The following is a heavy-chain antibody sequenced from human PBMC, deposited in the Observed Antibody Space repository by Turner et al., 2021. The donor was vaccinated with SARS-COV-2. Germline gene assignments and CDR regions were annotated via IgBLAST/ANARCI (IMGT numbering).Heavy chain of an antibody. CDR1: GFSFSSYA. Sequence: EVQLLESGGDLIQPGGSLTLSCDAAGFSFSSYAMNWVRQAPGKGLEWISALSGTGSSTFYADSVRGRFTISRDNYKTTLYLQMNSLRVDDTAIYYGAKGGTGNYGVSDYWGQGTLVTVSA. V-gene: IGHV3-23*01. CDR3: AKGGTGNYGVSDY. CDR2: LSGTGSST. J-gene: IGHJ4*02. D-gene: IGHD2-8*02.